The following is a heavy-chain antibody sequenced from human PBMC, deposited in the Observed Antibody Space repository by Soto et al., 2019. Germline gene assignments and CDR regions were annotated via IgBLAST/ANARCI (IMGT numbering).Heavy chain of an antibody. Sequence: ASVKVSCKASGYTFTSYGISWVRQAPGQGLEWMGWISAYNGNTNYAQKLQGRVTMTTDTSTSTAYMELRSLRSDDTAVYYCARPIATGLEWLFLPYAMDVWGQGPTLTVSS. CDR1: GYTFTSYG. V-gene: IGHV1-18*04. D-gene: IGHD3-3*01. J-gene: IGHJ6*02. CDR3: ARPIATGLEWLFLPYAMDV. CDR2: ISAYNGNT.